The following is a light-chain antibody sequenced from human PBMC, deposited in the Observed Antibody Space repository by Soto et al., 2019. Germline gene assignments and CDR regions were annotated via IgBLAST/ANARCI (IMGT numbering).Light chain of an antibody. Sequence: QSVLTQPASVSGSPRQSITISCTGTSSDIGHYDYVSWYQQHPGKAPKLMIYHVTYQPSGVSNRYSGSKSGNSASLTISGLQADDEADYYCCSLTTSHTYVFGSGTQLTL. J-gene: IGLJ1*01. CDR2: HVT. V-gene: IGLV2-14*03. CDR1: SSDIGHYDY. CDR3: CSLTTSHTYV.